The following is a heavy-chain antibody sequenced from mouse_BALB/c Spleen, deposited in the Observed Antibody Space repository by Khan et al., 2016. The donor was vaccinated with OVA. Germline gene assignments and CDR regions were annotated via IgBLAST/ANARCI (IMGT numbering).Heavy chain of an antibody. CDR3: ARGFDGYSSLYAMDY. J-gene: IGHJ4*01. CDR1: GFSLTSYG. Sequence: VQLVESGPGLVAPSQSLSITCTVSGFSLTSYGIHWVRQPPGKGLEWLVVIWSDGSTNYNSVLKSRLSISKDNSKSQVFLKMNSLNTDDTAIYYCARGFDGYSSLYAMDYWGQGTSVTVSS. V-gene: IGHV2-6*02. D-gene: IGHD2-3*01. CDR2: IWSDGST.